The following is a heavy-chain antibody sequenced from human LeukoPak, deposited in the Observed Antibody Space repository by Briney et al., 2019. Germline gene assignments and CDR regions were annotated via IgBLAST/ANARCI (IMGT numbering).Heavy chain of an antibody. D-gene: IGHD2-2*01. V-gene: IGHV3-23*01. Sequence: GGSLRLSCAASGFTFSSYGMHWVRQAPGKGLEWVSAISGSGGSTYYADSVKGRFTISRDNSKNTLYLQMNSLRAEDTAVYYCAKEPTVVPAVYYFDYWGQGTLVTVSS. CDR2: ISGSGGST. J-gene: IGHJ4*02. CDR3: AKEPTVVPAVYYFDY. CDR1: GFTFSSYG.